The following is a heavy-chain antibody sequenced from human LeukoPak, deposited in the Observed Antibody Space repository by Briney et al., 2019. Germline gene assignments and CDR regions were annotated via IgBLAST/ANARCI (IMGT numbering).Heavy chain of an antibody. CDR3: ARYYYDRSGYYSNWFDP. CDR2: MHYSGST. CDR1: GGSISSGDHY. V-gene: IGHV4-31*03. J-gene: IGHJ5*02. D-gene: IGHD3-22*01. Sequence: PSETLSLTCTVSGGSISSGDHYWSWIHQHPGKDLEWIGYMHYSGSTYYNPSLKSRVTISIDTSKNQFSLNLSSVTAADTAVYYCARYYYDRSGYYSNWFDPWGQGTLVTVSS.